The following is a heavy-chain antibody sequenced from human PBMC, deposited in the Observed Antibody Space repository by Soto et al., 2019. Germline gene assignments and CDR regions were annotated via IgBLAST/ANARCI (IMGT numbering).Heavy chain of an antibody. V-gene: IGHV1-69*01. CDR3: ARGTDYYGSGSRYHYGMDV. Sequence: QVQLVQSGAEVKKPGSSVKVSCKASGGTFSSYAISWVRQAPGQGLEGMGGIIPIFGTANYAQKFQGRVTITADESTSTAYMELSSLRSEDTAVYYCARGTDYYGSGSRYHYGMDVWGQGTTVTVSS. CDR2: IIPIFGTA. J-gene: IGHJ6*02. D-gene: IGHD3-10*01. CDR1: GGTFSSYA.